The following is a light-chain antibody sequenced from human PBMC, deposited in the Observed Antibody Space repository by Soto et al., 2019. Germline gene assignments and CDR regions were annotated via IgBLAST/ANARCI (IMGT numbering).Light chain of an antibody. CDR1: PSISAS. Sequence: DIQMTESPSSLSASVRDRATITCRASPSISASLSWYQQTPGKAPKTRICGASTLQSGVPSRLSGSGSGTDYTLTISSMQPEDCATYYCQQSYRTPTFGQGTRLEIK. CDR3: QQSYRTPT. CDR2: GAS. V-gene: IGKV1-39*01. J-gene: IGKJ5*01.